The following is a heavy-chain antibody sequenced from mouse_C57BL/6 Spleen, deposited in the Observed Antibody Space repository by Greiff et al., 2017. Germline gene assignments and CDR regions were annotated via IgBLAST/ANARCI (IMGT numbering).Heavy chain of an antibody. J-gene: IGHJ4*01. CDR2: IDPANGNT. CDR1: GFNIKNTY. CDR3: ARMHYGSSYDAMDY. V-gene: IGHV14-3*01. Sequence: VQLKESVAELVRPGASVKLSCTASGFNIKNTYMHWVKQRPEQGLEWIGRIDPANGNTKYAPKFQGKATITADTSSNTAYLQLSSLTSEDTAIYYCARMHYGSSYDAMDYWGQGTSVTVSS. D-gene: IGHD1-1*01.